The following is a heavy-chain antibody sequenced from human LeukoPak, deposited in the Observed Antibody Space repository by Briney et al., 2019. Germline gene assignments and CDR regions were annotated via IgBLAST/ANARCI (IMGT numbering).Heavy chain of an antibody. V-gene: IGHV3-11*06. CDR2: ISGSGGDT. D-gene: IGHD1-1*01. CDR3: ARDPRTVRI. Sequence: GGSLRLSCAASGFTFTDSYMTWVRQAPGKGLEWISYISGSGGDTNYADPVRGRFTISRDNAKNSLYLQMNSLRVEDTAVYYCARDPRTVRIWGQGTLVTVSS. J-gene: IGHJ4*02. CDR1: GFTFTDSY.